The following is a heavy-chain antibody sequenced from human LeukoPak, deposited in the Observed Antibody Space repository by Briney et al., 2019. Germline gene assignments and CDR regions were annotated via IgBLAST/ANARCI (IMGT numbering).Heavy chain of an antibody. D-gene: IGHD6-6*01. J-gene: IGHJ5*02. V-gene: IGHV4-4*07. CDR1: GGSISSYY. Sequence: PSETLSLTYTVSGGSISSYYWSWIRQPAGKGLEWIGRIYTSGSTNYNPSLKSRVTMSVDTSKNQFSLKLSSVTAADTAVYYCARDPRTPYSSSPRFDPWGQGTLVTVSS. CDR3: ARDPRTPYSSSPRFDP. CDR2: IYTSGST.